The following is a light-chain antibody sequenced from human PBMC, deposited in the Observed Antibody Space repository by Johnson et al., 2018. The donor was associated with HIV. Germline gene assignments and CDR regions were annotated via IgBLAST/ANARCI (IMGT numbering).Light chain of an antibody. CDR2: DTY. Sequence: QSVLTQPPSVSAAPGQKVTISCSGSSSNIGNNYVSWYQQLPGTAPKLLIYDTYKRPSGVPDRFSGSKSGTSATLGITGLQTGDEADYYCGTWDSSLSAEAVFGSGTKVTV. V-gene: IGLV1-51*01. CDR1: SSNIGNNY. J-gene: IGLJ1*01. CDR3: GTWDSSLSAEAV.